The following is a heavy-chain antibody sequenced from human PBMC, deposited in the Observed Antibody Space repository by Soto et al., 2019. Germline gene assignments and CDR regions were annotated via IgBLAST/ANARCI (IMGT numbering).Heavy chain of an antibody. D-gene: IGHD3-10*01. J-gene: IGHJ6*02. Sequence: PSETLSLTCTVSGGSISSGGYYWSWIRQHPGKGLEWIGYIYYSGSTYYNPSLKSRVTISVDTSKNQFSLKLSSVTAADTAVYYCARAAFGESIYYYYGMDVWGQGTTVTVYS. CDR3: ARAAFGESIYYYYGMDV. V-gene: IGHV4-30-4*08. CDR2: IYYSGST. CDR1: GGSISSGGYY.